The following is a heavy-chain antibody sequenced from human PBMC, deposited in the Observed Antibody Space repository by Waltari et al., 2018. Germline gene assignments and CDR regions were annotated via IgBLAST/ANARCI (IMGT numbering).Heavy chain of an antibody. CDR2: INRNSGGT. V-gene: IGHV1-2*02. CDR1: GYTFTGYY. J-gene: IGHJ4*02. Sequence: QVQLVQSGAEVKKPGASVKVSCKASGYTFTGYYIHWVRQAPGQGLEWMGWINRNSGGTNYGQKCQGRVTMTRDTSISTAYMALNRLRSDDTAVYYCARWGEYSISTGYDYWGQGTLVTVSS. D-gene: IGHD6-6*01. CDR3: ARWGEYSISTGYDY.